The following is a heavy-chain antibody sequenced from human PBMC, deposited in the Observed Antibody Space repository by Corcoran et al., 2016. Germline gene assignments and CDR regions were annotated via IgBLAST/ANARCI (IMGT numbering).Heavy chain of an antibody. J-gene: IGHJ3*02. D-gene: IGHD3-16*01. Sequence: EVQLVESGGGLVKSGGSLRLSCTGSGFTFSNAWMNWVRQAPGKGLEWVGRIKSKANGGAIEYVAPVKDRFSISRDDSRNTVYLEMNSLETEDTAVYYCSAGDAIDIWGQGTMVTVSS. CDR3: SAGDAIDI. CDR2: IKSKANGGAI. V-gene: IGHV3-15*07. CDR1: GFTFSNAW.